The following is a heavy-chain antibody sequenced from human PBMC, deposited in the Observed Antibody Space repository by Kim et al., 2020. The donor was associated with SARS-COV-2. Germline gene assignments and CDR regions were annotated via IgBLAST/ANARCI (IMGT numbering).Heavy chain of an antibody. CDR1: GYSFTSYW. J-gene: IGHJ4*02. CDR2: IYPGDSDT. D-gene: IGHD2-15*01. Sequence: GESLKISCKGSGYSFTSYWIGWVRQMPGKGLEWMGIIYPGDSDTRYSPSFQGQVTISADKSISTAYLQWSSLKASDTAMYYCARQEESSEWGGSYRLGPWGQGTLVTVSS. V-gene: IGHV5-51*01. CDR3: ARQEESSEWGGSYRLGP.